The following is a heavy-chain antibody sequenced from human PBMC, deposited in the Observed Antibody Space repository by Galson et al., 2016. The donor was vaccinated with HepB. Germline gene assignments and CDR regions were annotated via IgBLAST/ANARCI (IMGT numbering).Heavy chain of an antibody. Sequence: SLRLSCAASGFTFSSFWMHWVRQAPGKGLVWVSRISTDGSITTYADSVKGRFTTSRDMSKNTLYLQMGSLRAEDTAVYYCAKCSVYSTGWCNSLDPWGQGTLVIVSS. CDR1: GFTFSSFW. V-gene: IGHV3-74*01. CDR3: AKCSVYSTGWCNSLDP. CDR2: ISTDGSIT. D-gene: IGHD6-19*01. J-gene: IGHJ5*02.